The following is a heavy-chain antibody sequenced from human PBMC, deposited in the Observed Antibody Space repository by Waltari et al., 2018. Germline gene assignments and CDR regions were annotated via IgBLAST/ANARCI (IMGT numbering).Heavy chain of an antibody. CDR2: IMVGGYTI. V-gene: IGHV3-48*01. CDR3: APMGASRLTWTD. CDR1: GLSFSSYG. D-gene: IGHD1-26*01. J-gene: IGHJ4*02. Sequence: EVQLVESGGGLVQPGGSLRLLCAASGLSFSSYGMNWVRQAPGKGLGRVAQIMVGGYTIYDAESVKGRVTIARDNAKNALFLQMNGLRAEDTAVYYCAPMGASRLTWTDWGQGTLVTVSS.